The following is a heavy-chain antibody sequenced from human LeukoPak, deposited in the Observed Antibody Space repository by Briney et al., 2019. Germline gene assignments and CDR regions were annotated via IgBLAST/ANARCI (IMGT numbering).Heavy chain of an antibody. V-gene: IGHV3-30-3*01. CDR3: ASRQWLVSSVDY. D-gene: IGHD6-19*01. CDR1: GFTFSSYA. J-gene: IGHJ4*02. CDR2: ISYDGSNK. Sequence: SLRLSCAASGFTFSSYAMHWVRQAPGKGLEWVAVISYDGSNKYYADSVKGRFTISRDNSKNTLYLQMNSLRAEDTAVYYCASRQWLVSSVDYWGQGTLVTVSS.